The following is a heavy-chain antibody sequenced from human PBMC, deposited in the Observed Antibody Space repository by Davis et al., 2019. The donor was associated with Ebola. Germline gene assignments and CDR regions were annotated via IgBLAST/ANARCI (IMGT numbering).Heavy chain of an antibody. J-gene: IGHJ4*02. CDR3: ARGWTFDY. Sequence: SETLSLTCAVSGGSISSGGYSWSWIRQPPGKGLEWIGYSYHSGSTYYNPSPKSRVTISVDTSKNQFSLKLSSVTAADTAVYYCARGWTFDYWGQGTLVTVSS. V-gene: IGHV4-30-2*01. CDR2: SYHSGST. D-gene: IGHD1-1*01. CDR1: GGSISSGGYS.